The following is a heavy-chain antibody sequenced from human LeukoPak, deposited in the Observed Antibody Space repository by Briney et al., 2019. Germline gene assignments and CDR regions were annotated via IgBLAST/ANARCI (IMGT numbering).Heavy chain of an antibody. D-gene: IGHD2-21*01. J-gene: IGHJ4*02. V-gene: IGHV3-7*01. Sequence: GGSLRLSCAASGFTFDDYGMSWVRQAPEKGLEWVANIKEDGSERYYVDSVKGRFTISRDNAKNSLFLQLNSLRAEDTAVYYCAREGGNIVVDYWGQGTLVTVSS. CDR2: IKEDGSER. CDR3: AREGGNIVVDY. CDR1: GFTFDDYG.